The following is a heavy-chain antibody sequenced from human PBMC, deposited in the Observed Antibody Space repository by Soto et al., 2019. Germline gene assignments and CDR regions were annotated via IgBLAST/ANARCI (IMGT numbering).Heavy chain of an antibody. D-gene: IGHD3-3*01. CDR2: IIPIFGTA. CDR1: GGTFSSYA. V-gene: IGHV1-69*12. CDR3: ARGIKIFGVTQYYYYGMDV. Sequence: QVQLVQSGAEVKKPGSSVKVSCKASGGTFSSYAINWVRQAPGQGLELMGGIIPIFGTANYAQKFQGTVTITADESTSTAYMELSSMRSEDTAVYYCARGIKIFGVTQYYYYGMDVWGQGTTVTVSS. J-gene: IGHJ6*02.